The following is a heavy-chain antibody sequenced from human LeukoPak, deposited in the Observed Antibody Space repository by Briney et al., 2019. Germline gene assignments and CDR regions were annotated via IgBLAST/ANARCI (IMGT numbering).Heavy chain of an antibody. CDR2: IYYSGST. CDR1: GGSINSYY. CDR3: ARMIGWGARRYSYFYMDV. Sequence: SETLSLTCTVSGGSINSYYWSWIRQPPGKGLEWIGYIYYSGSTNYNSSLESRVTISVDTSKNQFSLKLNSVTAADTAVYYCARMIGWGARRYSYFYMDVWGKGTTVTISS. V-gene: IGHV4-59*01. D-gene: IGHD1-26*01. J-gene: IGHJ6*03.